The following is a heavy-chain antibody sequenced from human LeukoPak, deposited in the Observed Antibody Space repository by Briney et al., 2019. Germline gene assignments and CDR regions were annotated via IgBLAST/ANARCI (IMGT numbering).Heavy chain of an antibody. CDR2: IRYDGSNK. J-gene: IGHJ4*02. D-gene: IGHD1-26*01. CDR3: AKDRSGSYSQGLDY. V-gene: IGHV3-30*02. CDR1: GFTFSNYG. Sequence: GGSLRLSCAASGFTFSNYGMHWVRQAPDKGLEWVAFIRYDGSNKYYADSVKGRFTISRDNSKNTLYLQMNSLRAEDTAVYYCAKDRSGSYSQGLDYWGQGTLVTVSS.